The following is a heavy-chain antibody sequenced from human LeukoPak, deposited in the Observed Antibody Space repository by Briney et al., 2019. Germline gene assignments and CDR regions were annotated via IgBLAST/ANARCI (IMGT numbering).Heavy chain of an antibody. D-gene: IGHD3-10*01. CDR2: IEPSDSNT. Sequence: GESLLIPCKAPAYSFISNCCNWVRQMPGKGRKGMGRIEPSDSNTNYSPSFQGHITLSAHKSITTAYLQWSSLKGSDTARYCCARQGGSSGSYYVDYWGQGTLVTVSS. V-gene: IGHV5-10-1*01. CDR1: AYSFISNC. CDR3: ARQGGSSGSYYVDY. J-gene: IGHJ4*02.